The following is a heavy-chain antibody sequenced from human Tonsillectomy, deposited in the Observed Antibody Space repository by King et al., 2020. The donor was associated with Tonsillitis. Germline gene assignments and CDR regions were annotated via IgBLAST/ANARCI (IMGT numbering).Heavy chain of an antibody. V-gene: IGHV3-74*01. CDR3: VRDNWGMHD. J-gene: IGHJ4*02. Sequence: VQLVESGGGLVQPGESLTLSCAASGFIFSNYWMHWVRQAPGKGLMWVAHINNDGSGTTYADSVNGRFTISRDNAKSTLYLQMNSLRDEDMGVYYCVRDNWGMHDWGQGTLFTVSS. CDR1: GFIFSNYW. CDR2: INNDGSGT. D-gene: IGHD7-27*01.